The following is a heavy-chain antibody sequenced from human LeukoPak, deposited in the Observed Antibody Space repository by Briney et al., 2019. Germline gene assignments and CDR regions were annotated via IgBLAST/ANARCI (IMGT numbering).Heavy chain of an antibody. CDR3: ARSPSEIGGYYPEYFRH. J-gene: IGHJ1*01. Sequence: SGGSLRLSCAASGFTFSSYWMHWVRQAPGKGLVWVSRIKGDGKTNYADSVKGRFTISRDNAKNTASLQMNSLRAEDTGVYYCARSPSEIGGYYPEYFRHWGQGTLVTVSS. V-gene: IGHV3-74*01. D-gene: IGHD3-22*01. CDR2: IKGDGKT. CDR1: GFTFSSYW.